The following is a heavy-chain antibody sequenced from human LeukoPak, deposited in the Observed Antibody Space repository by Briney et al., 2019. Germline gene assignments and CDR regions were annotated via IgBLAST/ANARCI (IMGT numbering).Heavy chain of an antibody. Sequence: ASVKVSCKASGCTFTSYYMHWVRQAPGQGLEWMGIINPSGGSTSYAQKFQGRVTMTRDMSTSTVYMELSSLRSEDTAVYYCARSSLGNWYFDPWGRGTLVTVSS. J-gene: IGHJ2*01. D-gene: IGHD6-6*01. CDR2: INPSGGST. CDR3: ARSSLGNWYFDP. V-gene: IGHV1-46*01. CDR1: GCTFTSYY.